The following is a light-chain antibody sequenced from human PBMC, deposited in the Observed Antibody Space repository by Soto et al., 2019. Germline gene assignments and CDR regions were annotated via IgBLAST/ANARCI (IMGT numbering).Light chain of an antibody. CDR2: EVS. V-gene: IGLV2-14*01. CDR3: SSFTSSDSYV. CDR1: STDVGRYNY. J-gene: IGLJ1*01. Sequence: QSVLTQPASVSGSPGQSIIISCTGTSTDVGRYNYVSWYQQHPGKVPKLIIYEVSRRPSGVSHRFSGSKSGNTASLTISGLQAEDEADFYCSSFTSSDSYVFGSGTKVTVL.